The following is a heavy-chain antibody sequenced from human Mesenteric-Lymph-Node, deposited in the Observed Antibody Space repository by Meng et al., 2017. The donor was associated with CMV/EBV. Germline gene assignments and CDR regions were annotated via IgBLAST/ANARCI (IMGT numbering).Heavy chain of an antibody. CDR2: TNHIGTT. J-gene: IGHJ6*02. CDR3: ARDFMRGNYNYYGMDV. V-gene: IGHV4-34*01. D-gene: IGHD6-13*01. CDR1: GGSLNGYF. Sequence: GSLRLSCTLSGGSLNGYFWSWVRLSSGRGLEWIGETNHIGTTKYNPSLASRVTISVDKAKNQFSLSLKSVTAADTAVYYCARDFMRGNYNYYGMDVWGQGTTVTVSS.